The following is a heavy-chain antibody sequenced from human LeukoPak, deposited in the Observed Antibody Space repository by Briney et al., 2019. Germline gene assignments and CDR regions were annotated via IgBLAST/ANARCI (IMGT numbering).Heavy chain of an antibody. V-gene: IGHV1-18*01. CDR2: ISAYNGNT. J-gene: IGHJ4*02. CDR1: GYTFTSYG. CDR3: ARAQPLASSWYFDY. Sequence: ASVKVSCKASGYTFTSYGISWVRQAPGQGLEWMGWISAYNGNTNYAQKLQGRVTMTTDTSTSTAYMELRSLRSDDTAVYYCARAQPLASSWYFDYWGQGTLVTVSS. D-gene: IGHD6-13*01.